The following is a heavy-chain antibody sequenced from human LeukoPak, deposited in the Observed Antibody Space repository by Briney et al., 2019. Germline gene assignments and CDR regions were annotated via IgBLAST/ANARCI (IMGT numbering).Heavy chain of an antibody. V-gene: IGHV3-7*01. J-gene: IGHJ3*01. CDR1: GYRFSNNW. CDR2: IKQDESEK. CDR3: ARDRVGDSDAFDV. D-gene: IGHD2-21*01. Sequence: GYLRLSCAASGYRFSNNWMSWVRQAPGKGLEWVANIKQDESEKYYVDSVKGRFTISRDNAKSSLYLQMSSLRAEDTAIYYCARDRVGDSDAFDVWGQGTVVTVSS.